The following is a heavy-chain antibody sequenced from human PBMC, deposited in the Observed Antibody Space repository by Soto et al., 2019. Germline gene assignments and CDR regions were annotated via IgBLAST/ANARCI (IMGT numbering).Heavy chain of an antibody. CDR1: GGNFQTYA. J-gene: IGHJ6*02. V-gene: IGHV1-69*12. D-gene: IGHD3-10*01. CDR3: ARVRMGVYGPGSTSPRYYYGMDA. CDR2: IIPVFAST. Sequence: QVQLEQSGAEVKQPGSSVKVSCKASGGNFQTYAFTWVRQAPGQGLEWMGGIIPVFASTTSAQKFQGRVTITADESINSVYMELSSLRSEDTAIYYCARVRMGVYGPGSTSPRYYYGMDAWGRRNAVTVAS.